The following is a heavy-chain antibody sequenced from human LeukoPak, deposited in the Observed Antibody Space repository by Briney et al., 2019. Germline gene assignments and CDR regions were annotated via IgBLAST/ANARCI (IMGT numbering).Heavy chain of an antibody. CDR3: ARDRAYDSSGY. V-gene: IGHV1-69*04. D-gene: IGHD3-22*01. CDR2: IIPILGIA. Sequence: GASVKLSCKAAGGTFISCTISWVRQAPGQGLEWMGGIIPILGIADYAQKIQGRVTITADKSTSTAYMELSSLRSEDTAVYYCARDRAYDSSGYWGQGTLVTVSS. CDR1: GGTFISCT. J-gene: IGHJ4*02.